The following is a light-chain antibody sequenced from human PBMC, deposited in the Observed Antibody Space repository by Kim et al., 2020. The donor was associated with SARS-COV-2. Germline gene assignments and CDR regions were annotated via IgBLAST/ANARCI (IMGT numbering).Light chain of an antibody. CDR2: GKT. CDR1: RLRPSY. CDR3: NPRDSSGNHL. J-gene: IGLJ2*01. V-gene: IGLV3-19*01. Sequence: VALGQNVRNTCQGDRLRPSYAYWYQQRPGQATILLIYGKTSRPSVIPDRFSGSSSGNTASLTITGAQAEDEADYHCNPRDSSGNHLFGGGTQLTVL.